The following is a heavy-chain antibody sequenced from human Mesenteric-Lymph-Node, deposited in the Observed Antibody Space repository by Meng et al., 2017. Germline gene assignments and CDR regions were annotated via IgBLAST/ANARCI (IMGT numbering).Heavy chain of an antibody. V-gene: IGHV3-11*01. CDR1: GFTFSDYE. CDR2: ISSSAKTR. CDR3: ASVARPWQYLVS. Sequence: QVQLVESGGALVMPGESLSSSCAASGFTFSDYEMGWVRQAPGKGLEWISYISSSAKTRYYADSVNGRFTISRDNAKNSLYLQMNSLRAEDTAVYYCASVARPWQYLVSWGQGTLVTVSS. D-gene: IGHD6-13*01. J-gene: IGHJ5*02.